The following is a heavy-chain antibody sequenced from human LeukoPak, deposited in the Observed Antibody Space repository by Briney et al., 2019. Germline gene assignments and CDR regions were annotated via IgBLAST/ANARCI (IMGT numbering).Heavy chain of an antibody. Sequence: GASVKVSCKASGYTFTGYYMHWVRQAPGQGLEWMGWINPNSGGTNYAQKFQGRVTMTRDTSISTACMELSRLRSDDTAVYYCARGQGYDFWSGYSWGQGTLVTVSS. J-gene: IGHJ4*02. CDR3: ARGQGYDFWSGYS. V-gene: IGHV1-2*02. D-gene: IGHD3-3*01. CDR2: INPNSGGT. CDR1: GYTFTGYY.